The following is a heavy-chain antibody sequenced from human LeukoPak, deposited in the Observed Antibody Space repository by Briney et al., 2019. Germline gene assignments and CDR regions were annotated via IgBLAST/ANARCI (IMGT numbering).Heavy chain of an antibody. J-gene: IGHJ4*02. CDR1: GYSISSGYY. CDR3: ARGPVRWTPDY. Sequence: SETLSLTCTVFGYSISSGYYWGWIRQPPGKGLEWIGSIYHSGSTYYNPSLKSRVTISVDTSKNQFSLQLSSVTAADTAVYYCARGPVRWTPDYWGQGTLVTVSS. D-gene: IGHD2-15*01. V-gene: IGHV4-38-2*02. CDR2: IYHSGST.